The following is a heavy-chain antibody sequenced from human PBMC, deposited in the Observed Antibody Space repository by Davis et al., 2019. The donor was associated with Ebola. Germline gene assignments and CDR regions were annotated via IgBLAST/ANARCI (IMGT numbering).Heavy chain of an antibody. D-gene: IGHD3-3*01. Sequence: ASVKVSCKASGYTFTSYGISWVRQAPGQGLEWMGWISAYNGNTNYAQKLQGRVTMTTDTSTSTAYMELRSLRSDDTAVYYCARLSYDFWSGYYTDNWFDPWGQGTLVTVSS. CDR3: ARLSYDFWSGYYTDNWFDP. V-gene: IGHV1-18*01. CDR1: GYTFTSYG. CDR2: ISAYNGNT. J-gene: IGHJ5*02.